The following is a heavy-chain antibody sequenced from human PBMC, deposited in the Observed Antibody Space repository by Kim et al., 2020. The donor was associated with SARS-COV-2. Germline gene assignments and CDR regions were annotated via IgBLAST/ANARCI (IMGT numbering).Heavy chain of an antibody. CDR2: IIPILGIA. Sequence: SVKVSCKASGGTFSSYAISWVRQAPGQGLEWMGRIIPILGIANYAQKFQGRVTITADKSTSTAYMELSSLRSEDTAVYYCAREPGAAATGGNWGQGTLVIVSS. CDR1: GGTFSSYA. D-gene: IGHD6-13*01. CDR3: AREPGAAATGGN. J-gene: IGHJ4*02. V-gene: IGHV1-69*04.